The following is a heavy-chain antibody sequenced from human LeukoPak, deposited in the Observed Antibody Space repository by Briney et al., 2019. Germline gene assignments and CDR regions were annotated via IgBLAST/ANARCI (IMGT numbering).Heavy chain of an antibody. CDR2: ISADNGNI. D-gene: IGHD3-10*01. Sequence: ASVKVSCKASGYTFASYGISWVRQAPGQGLEWMGWISADNGNINYAQKFQDRVTMTIDTSTSTAHMELRSLRSDDTAVYYCARDQFSGSYYKPWFDPWGQGILVTVSS. J-gene: IGHJ5*02. CDR1: GYTFASYG. V-gene: IGHV1-18*01. CDR3: ARDQFSGSYYKPWFDP.